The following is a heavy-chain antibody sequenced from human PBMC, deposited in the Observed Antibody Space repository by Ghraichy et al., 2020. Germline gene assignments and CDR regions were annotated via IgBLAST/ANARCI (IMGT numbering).Heavy chain of an antibody. CDR3: AKDYYGSGSYYGPARVLDFDL. Sequence: GGSLRLSCAASGFTFSSYGMHWVRQAPGKGLEWVAFIRYDGSNKYYADSVKGRFTISRDNSKNTLYLQMNSLRAEDTAVYYCAKDYYGSGSYYGPARVLDFDLWGRGTLVTVSS. J-gene: IGHJ2*01. CDR2: IRYDGSNK. V-gene: IGHV3-30*02. D-gene: IGHD3-10*01. CDR1: GFTFSSYG.